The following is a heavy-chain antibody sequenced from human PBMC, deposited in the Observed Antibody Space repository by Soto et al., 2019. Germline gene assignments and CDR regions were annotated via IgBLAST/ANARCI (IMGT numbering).Heavy chain of an antibody. CDR3: ARGLVIALRGVPAATFGCYYYMDV. CDR2: MNPNSGNT. J-gene: IGHJ6*03. CDR1: GYTFTSYD. V-gene: IGHV1-8*01. Sequence: ASVKVSCKASGYTFTSYDINWVRQATGQGLEWMGWMNPNSGNTGYAQKFQGRVTMTRNTSISTAYMELSSLRSEDTAVYYCARGLVIALRGVPAATFGCYYYMDVWGKGSTVTVSS. D-gene: IGHD2-2*01.